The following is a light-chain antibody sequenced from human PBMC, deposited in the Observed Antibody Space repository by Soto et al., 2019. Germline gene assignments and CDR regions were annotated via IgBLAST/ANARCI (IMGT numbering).Light chain of an antibody. CDR2: CAA. Sequence: EIVMTQSPATLSVSPGERATLSCRASQSVSSNLAWYQQKPGQAPRVLIYCAATSATGIPARFSGSGSGTDFTLTISILQSEDFAVYYCQQYNNWPLPFGGGTKVEIK. J-gene: IGKJ4*01. V-gene: IGKV3-15*01. CDR1: QSVSSN. CDR3: QQYNNWPLP.